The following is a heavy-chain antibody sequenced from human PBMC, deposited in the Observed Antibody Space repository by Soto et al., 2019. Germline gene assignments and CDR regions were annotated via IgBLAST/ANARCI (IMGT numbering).Heavy chain of an antibody. Sequence: QVQLVQSGAEVKKPGASVKVSCKASGYTFTSYGISWVRQAPGQGLEWMGWISAYNGNTNYAQKLQGSVTMTTDTSTSTAYMELRSLRSDDTAVYYCARDRPYYYGSGSSHGMDVWGQGTTVTVSS. J-gene: IGHJ6*02. D-gene: IGHD3-10*01. CDR3: ARDRPYYYGSGSSHGMDV. CDR1: GYTFTSYG. CDR2: ISAYNGNT. V-gene: IGHV1-18*01.